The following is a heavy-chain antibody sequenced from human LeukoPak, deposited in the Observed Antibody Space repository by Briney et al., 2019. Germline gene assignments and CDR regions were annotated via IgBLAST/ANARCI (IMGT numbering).Heavy chain of an antibody. D-gene: IGHD6-19*01. J-gene: IGHJ4*02. CDR2: IKHDGSEN. CDR1: GLTFSSDW. Sequence: GGSLRLSCVASGLTFSSDWMTWVRQAPGKGLEWLASIKHDGSENYLVDSVKGRFTISRDNAQSSLFLQMSSLRAEDTAVYYCVRDTPGSGWLYYWGQGTLVTVSS. CDR3: VRDTPGSGWLYY. V-gene: IGHV3-7*01.